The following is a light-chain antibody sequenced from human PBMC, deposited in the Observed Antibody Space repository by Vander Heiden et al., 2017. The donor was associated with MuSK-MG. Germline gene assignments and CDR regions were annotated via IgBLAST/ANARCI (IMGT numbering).Light chain of an antibody. Sequence: QSVLTQPPSVSGAPGQRVTISCTGSSSNIGADYDVPWYQQLPGTAPKLRIYDNNNRPSGVPDRFSGSKSGTSASLAITGLQAEDEADYYCQSYDSSLSVVFGGGATLTVL. CDR2: DNN. CDR3: QSYDSSLSVV. V-gene: IGLV1-40*01. CDR1: SSNIGADYD. J-gene: IGLJ2*01.